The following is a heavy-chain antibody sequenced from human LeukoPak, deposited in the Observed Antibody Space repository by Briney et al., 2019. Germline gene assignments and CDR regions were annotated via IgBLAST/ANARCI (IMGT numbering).Heavy chain of an antibody. CDR3: ARQLAVSSINSDY. V-gene: IGHV5-51*01. D-gene: IGHD2-8*02. CDR1: GYSFTSYW. J-gene: IGHJ4*02. CDR2: IYPGDSDT. Sequence: GESLKISCKGSGYSFTSYWIGWVRQMPGKRLEWMGIIYPGDSDTRYSPSFQGQVTISADKSISTAYLQWSSLKASDTAMYYCARQLAVSSINSDYWGQGTLVTVSS.